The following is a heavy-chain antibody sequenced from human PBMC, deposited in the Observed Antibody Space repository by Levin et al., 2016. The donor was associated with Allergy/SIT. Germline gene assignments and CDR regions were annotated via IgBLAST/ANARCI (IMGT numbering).Heavy chain of an antibody. Sequence: GESLKISCAASGFTFGAHWMHWVRQVPGKGLMWVSRISSDGTDTAYADSVKGRFTISRDNAENTLYLQMNSLRAEDTAVYYCWASAREPIFDHWGQGTLVTVSS. CDR3: WASAREPIFDH. CDR1: GFTFGAHW. CDR2: ISSDGTDT. V-gene: IGHV3-74*01. J-gene: IGHJ4*02. D-gene: IGHD1-26*01.